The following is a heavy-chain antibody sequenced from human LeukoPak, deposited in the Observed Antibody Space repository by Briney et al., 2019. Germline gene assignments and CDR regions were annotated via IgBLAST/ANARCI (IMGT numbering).Heavy chain of an antibody. D-gene: IGHD6-6*01. V-gene: IGHV3-21*01. CDR1: GFTFSSYS. CDR3: ARAIREIYSSSSAYFDY. J-gene: IGHJ4*02. Sequence: GGSLRLSCAASGFTFSSYSMNWVRQAPGKGLEWVSSISSSSSYIYYADSVKGRFTISRDNAKNSLYLQMNSLRAEDTAVYYCARAIREIYSSSSAYFDYWGQGTLVTVSS. CDR2: ISSSSSYI.